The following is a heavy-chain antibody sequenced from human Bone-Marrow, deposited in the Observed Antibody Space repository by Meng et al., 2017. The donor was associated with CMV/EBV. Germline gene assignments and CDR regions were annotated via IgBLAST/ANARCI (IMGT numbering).Heavy chain of an antibody. CDR2: INPNSGGT. Sequence: ASVKVSCKASGYTFTGYYMHWVRQAPGQGLEWMGWINPNSGGTNYAQKFQGRVTMTRDTSISPAYMELSRLRSDDTAVYYCARGTRILEWLLPTSEWGDWFDPWGQGTLVTVSS. CDR3: ARGTRILEWLLPTSEWGDWFDP. J-gene: IGHJ5*02. D-gene: IGHD3-3*01. CDR1: GYTFTGYY. V-gene: IGHV1-2*02.